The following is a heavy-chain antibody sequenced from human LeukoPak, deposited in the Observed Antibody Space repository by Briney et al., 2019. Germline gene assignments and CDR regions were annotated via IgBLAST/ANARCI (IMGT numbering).Heavy chain of an antibody. D-gene: IGHD6-6*01. Sequence: GRSLRLSCAASGFTFSSYAMHWVRQAPGKGLEWVAVISYDGSNKYYADSVKGRFTISRDNSKNTLYLQMNSLRAEDTAVYYCASARIAARSLPYYYYGMDVWGQGTTVTVSS. CDR2: ISYDGSNK. CDR1: GFTFSSYA. V-gene: IGHV3-30-3*01. J-gene: IGHJ6*02. CDR3: ASARIAARSLPYYYYGMDV.